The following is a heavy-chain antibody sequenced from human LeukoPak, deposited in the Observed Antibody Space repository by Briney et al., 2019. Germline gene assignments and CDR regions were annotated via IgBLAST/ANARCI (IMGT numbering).Heavy chain of an antibody. Sequence: GGSLRLSCAAPGFTFSNYAMGWVRQAPGKGLEWVSTISSDGVGTYYVDSLKGRFTISRDNSKSTLYLQMHSLRAEDTAIFYCAKGSGKRGWVFDLWGQGTLVTVSS. CDR3: AKGSGKRGWVFDL. D-gene: IGHD6-19*01. J-gene: IGHJ4*02. CDR2: ISSDGVGT. V-gene: IGHV3-23*01. CDR1: GFTFSNYA.